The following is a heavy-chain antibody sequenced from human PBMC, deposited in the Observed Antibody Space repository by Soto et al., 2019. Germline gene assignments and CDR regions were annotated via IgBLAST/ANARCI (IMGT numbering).Heavy chain of an antibody. CDR3: ARDGKQQLVSYYYYGMDV. CDR2: ISSSSSYI. CDR1: GFTFSSYS. J-gene: IGHJ6*02. Sequence: GGSLRLSCAASGFTFSSYSMNWVRQAPGKGLEWVSSISSSSSYIYYADSVKGRFTISRDNAKNSLYLQMNSLRAEDTAVYYCARDGKQQLVSYYYYGMDVWGQGTTVTVSS. D-gene: IGHD6-13*01. V-gene: IGHV3-21*01.